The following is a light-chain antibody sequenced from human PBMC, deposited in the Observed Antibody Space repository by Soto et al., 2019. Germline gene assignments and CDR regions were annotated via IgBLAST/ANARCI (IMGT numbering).Light chain of an antibody. V-gene: IGKV3-15*01. J-gene: IGKJ5*01. CDR1: QSVSSN. CDR2: GAS. CDR3: QQYGSSPPT. Sequence: EIVMTQSPATLSVSPGERATLSCRASQSVSSNLAWYQQKPGQAPRLLIYGASTRATGIPARFSGSGSGTEFTLTISSLQSEDFAVYYCQQYGSSPPTFGQGTRLEN.